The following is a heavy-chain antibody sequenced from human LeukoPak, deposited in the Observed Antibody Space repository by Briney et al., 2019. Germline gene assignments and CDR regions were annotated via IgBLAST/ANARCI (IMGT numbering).Heavy chain of an antibody. J-gene: IGHJ5*02. V-gene: IGHV1-69-2*01. D-gene: IGHD4-23*01. CDR1: GYTFTDYY. CDR2: VDPEDGET. Sequence: ASVKISCKVSGYTFTDYYMHWVQQAPGKGLEWMGLVDPEDGETIYAEKFQGRVTITADTSTDTAYMELSSRTSEDTAVYYCARTTVVNGNWFDPWGQGTLVTVSS. CDR3: ARTTVVNGNWFDP.